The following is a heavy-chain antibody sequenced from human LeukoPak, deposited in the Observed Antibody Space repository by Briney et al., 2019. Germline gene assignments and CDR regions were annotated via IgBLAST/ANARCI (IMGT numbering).Heavy chain of an antibody. J-gene: IGHJ4*02. CDR3: ARERHKTRYYYDSSGYYEG. CDR2: IYHSGST. V-gene: IGHV4-30-2*01. Sequence: SQTLSLTCAVSGGSISSGGYSWSWIRQPPGKGLEWIGYIYHSGSTNYNPSLKSRVTISVDTSKNQFSLKLSSVTAADTAVYYCARERHKTRYYYDSSGYYEGWGQGTLVTVSS. D-gene: IGHD3-22*01. CDR1: GGSISSGGYS.